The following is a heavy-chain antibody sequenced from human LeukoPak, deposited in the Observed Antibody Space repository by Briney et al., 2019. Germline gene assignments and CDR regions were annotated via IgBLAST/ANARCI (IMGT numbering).Heavy chain of an antibody. CDR2: ITSSSTYI. V-gene: IGHV3-21*01. Sequence: GGSLRLSCAASGFAFSTYTINWVRQAPGKGLEWVSSITSSSTYIFYADSLKGRLTISRDNAKNSLYLQMNGLRAEDTAVYYCARAPSGSYSYFDNRGQGTLVTVSS. D-gene: IGHD1-26*01. CDR1: GFAFSTYT. CDR3: ARAPSGSYSYFDN. J-gene: IGHJ4*02.